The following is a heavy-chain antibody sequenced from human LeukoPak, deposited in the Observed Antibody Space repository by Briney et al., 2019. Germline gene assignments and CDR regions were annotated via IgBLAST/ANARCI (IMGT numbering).Heavy chain of an antibody. CDR1: GFTFSSYA. CDR3: AKDQTSGSYYKWYFDY. J-gene: IGHJ4*02. CDR2: ISGSGGST. V-gene: IGHV3-23*01. Sequence: PGGSLRLSCAASGFTFSSYAMSWVRQAPGKGLEWVSAISGSGGSTYYADSVKGRFTISRDNSKNTLYLQMNSLRAEDTAVYYCAKDQTSGSYYKWYFDYWGQGTLVTVSS. D-gene: IGHD1-26*01.